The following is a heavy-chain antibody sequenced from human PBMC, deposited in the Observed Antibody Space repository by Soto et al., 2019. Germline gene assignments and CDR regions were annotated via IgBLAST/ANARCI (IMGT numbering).Heavy chain of an antibody. CDR2: INAGNGNT. D-gene: IGHD1-7*01. CDR3: AREDNWNYRGAYYGMDV. V-gene: IGHV1-3*01. Sequence: SVKVSCKASGYTFTSYSMHWVRQAPGQRLEWMGWINAGNGNTKYSQKFQGRVTITRDTSASTAYMELSSLRSEDTAVYYCAREDNWNYRGAYYGMDVWGQGTTVTVSS. CDR1: GYTFTSYS. J-gene: IGHJ6*02.